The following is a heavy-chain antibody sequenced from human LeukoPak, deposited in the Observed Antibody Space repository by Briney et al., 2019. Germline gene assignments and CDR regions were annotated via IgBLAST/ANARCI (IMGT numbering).Heavy chain of an antibody. CDR1: GFSFSSYW. J-gene: IGHJ3*02. CDR2: IRGDESRK. CDR3: ARDANYHVRSDYYDAFDI. V-gene: IGHV3-7*01. D-gene: IGHD3-22*01. Sequence: GGSLRLSCAASGFSFSSYWMTWLRQAPGKGLEWVANIRGDESRKYYLDSVTGRFTISRDNAKNSLYLQMNSLRAEDTAVYYCARDANYHVRSDYYDAFDIWGQGTMVTVSS.